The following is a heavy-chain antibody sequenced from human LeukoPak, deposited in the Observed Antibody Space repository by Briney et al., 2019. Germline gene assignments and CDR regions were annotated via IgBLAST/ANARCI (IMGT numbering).Heavy chain of an antibody. J-gene: IGHJ5*02. Sequence: PSETLSLTCTVSGGSLSSYYWSWIRQPPGKGLEWIGYIYYSGSTNYNPSLKSRVTISVDTSKNQFSLKLSSVTAADTAVYYCARDQVPAASWFDPWDQGTLVTVSS. V-gene: IGHV4-59*01. CDR3: ARDQVPAASWFDP. CDR2: IYYSGST. D-gene: IGHD2-2*01. CDR1: GGSLSSYY.